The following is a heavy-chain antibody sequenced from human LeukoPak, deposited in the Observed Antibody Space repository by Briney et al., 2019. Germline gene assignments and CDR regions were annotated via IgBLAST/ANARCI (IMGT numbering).Heavy chain of an antibody. CDR1: GFTFSDYW. CDR3: ASYTQYFGGVPGTDY. CDR2: IYKDGSEG. D-gene: IGHD6-13*01. J-gene: IGHJ4*02. Sequence: GGSLRLSCAVTGFTFSDYWMWWVRQAPGKGLERVASIYKDGSEGQYVDSVQGRFTISRDNAKNSVYQQMASLGAADTAVYYCASYTQYFGGVPGTDYWGLGTLVTVSS. V-gene: IGHV3-7*01.